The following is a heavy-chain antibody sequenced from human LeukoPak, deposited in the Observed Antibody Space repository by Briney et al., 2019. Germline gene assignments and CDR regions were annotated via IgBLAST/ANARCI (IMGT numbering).Heavy chain of an antibody. CDR3: AREAAARGRYFDY. CDR2: ISWNSGSI. D-gene: IGHD6-6*01. V-gene: IGHV3-9*01. Sequence: GGSLRLSCAASGFTFDDYAMHWVRQAPGKGLEWVSGISWNSGSIGYADSVKGRFTISRDNAKNSLYLQMNSLRAEDTAVYYCAREAAARGRYFDYWGQGTLVTVSS. J-gene: IGHJ4*02. CDR1: GFTFDDYA.